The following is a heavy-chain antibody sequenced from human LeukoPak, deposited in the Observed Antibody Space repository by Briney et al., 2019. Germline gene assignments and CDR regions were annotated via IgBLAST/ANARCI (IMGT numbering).Heavy chain of an antibody. D-gene: IGHD2-15*01. J-gene: IGHJ3*01. Sequence: GGSLRLSCSASGFPFNTYAIHWVRQAPGKGLEYVAGISSNGDNTDFADSAKGRFTISRDNSKSTLFLQMNSLRAEDTAVYFCTRDAALLGVAFDLWGQGTVVTVSS. CDR1: GFPFNTYA. CDR2: ISSNGDNT. CDR3: TRDAALLGVAFDL. V-gene: IGHV3-64D*06.